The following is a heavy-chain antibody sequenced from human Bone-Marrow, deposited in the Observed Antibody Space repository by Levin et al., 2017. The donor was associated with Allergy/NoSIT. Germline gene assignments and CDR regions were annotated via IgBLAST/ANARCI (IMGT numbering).Heavy chain of an antibody. CDR3: SRLGILVTLGGNIAPPYDVFDV. V-gene: IGHV3-49*03. D-gene: IGHD3-16*02. CDR1: GFNFGDYA. J-gene: IGHJ3*01. CDR2: IRSRPYGGTT. Sequence: GGSLRLSCTGSGFNFGDYAITWFRQAPGKGLEWVGFIRSRPYGGTTEEAPSLRGRFIISRDDSKSIAYLEMDSLEIEDTAVYYCSRLGILVTLGGNIAPPYDVFDVWGQGTMVAVSS.